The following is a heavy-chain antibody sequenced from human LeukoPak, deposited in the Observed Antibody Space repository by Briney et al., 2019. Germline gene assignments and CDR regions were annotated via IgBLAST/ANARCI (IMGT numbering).Heavy chain of an antibody. V-gene: IGHV4-39*01. D-gene: IGHD3-3*01. CDR3: ARVLYYDFWSGYYRFDY. CDR1: GGSISSSSSY. J-gene: IGHJ4*02. CDR2: IYYSGST. Sequence: PSETLSLTCTVSGGSISSSSSYWGWIRQPPGKRLEWIGSIYYSGSTYYNPSLKSRVTISVDTSKNQFSLKLSSVTAADTAVYYCARVLYYDFWSGYYRFDYWGQGTLVTVSS.